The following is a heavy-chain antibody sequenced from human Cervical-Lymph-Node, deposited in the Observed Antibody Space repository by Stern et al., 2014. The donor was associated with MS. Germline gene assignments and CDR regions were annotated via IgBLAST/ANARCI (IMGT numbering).Heavy chain of an antibody. Sequence: QLQLQESGPGLVKPSETLSLTCTVSGGSITSSSHYWGWIRQPPGKGLEWIGNIYYTGETYYNPSLKSRVTIYIDTSRAQFSLKLSSVTAADTAVFYCARIAGGYLYYYGMDVWGQGTTVTVSS. CDR3: ARIAGGYLYYYGMDV. J-gene: IGHJ6*02. CDR1: GGSITSSSHY. V-gene: IGHV4-39*01. CDR2: IYYTGET. D-gene: IGHD3-16*01.